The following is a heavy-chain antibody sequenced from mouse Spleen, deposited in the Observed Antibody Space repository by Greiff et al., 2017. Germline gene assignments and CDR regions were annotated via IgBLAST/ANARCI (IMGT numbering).Heavy chain of an antibody. CDR1: GYTFTSYN. CDR3: AREYYYYGSSYYAMDY. J-gene: IGHJ4*01. CDR2: IYPGSGDT. V-gene: IGHV1-12*01. Sequence: QVPLKESGAELVRPGASVKMSCKASGYTFTSYNMHWVKQTPRQGLEWIGDIYPGSGDTYYNQKFKGKATLTVDKSSSTAYMQLSSLTSEDSAVYVCAREYYYYGSSYYAMDYWGQGTSVTVSS. D-gene: IGHD1-1*01.